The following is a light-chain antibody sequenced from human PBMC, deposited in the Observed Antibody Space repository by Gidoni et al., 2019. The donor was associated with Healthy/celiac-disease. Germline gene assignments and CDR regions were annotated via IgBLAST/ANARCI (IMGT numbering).Light chain of an antibody. J-gene: IGKJ3*01. CDR3: QQYDNPRFT. V-gene: IGKV1-33*01. Sequence: DIQMTQSPSSLSASVGDRVTITCQASQDISNYLNWYQQKPGKAPKLLIYDASNLETGVPSRFSGSGSGTDFTFTISSLQPEDIATYYCQQYDNPRFTFGPGTKVDIK. CDR1: QDISNY. CDR2: DAS.